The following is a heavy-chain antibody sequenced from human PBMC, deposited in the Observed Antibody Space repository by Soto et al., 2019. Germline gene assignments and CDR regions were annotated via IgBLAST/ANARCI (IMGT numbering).Heavy chain of an antibody. Sequence: SETLSLTCAVYGGSFSGYYWSWIRQPPGKGLEWIGEINHSGSTNYNPSLKSRVTISVDTSKNQFSLQLNSVTPEDTAVYYCARDHTLGYFSSTSCYNWFDPWGQGTLVTVSS. J-gene: IGHJ5*02. CDR2: INHSGST. CDR3: ARDHTLGYFSSTSCYNWFDP. D-gene: IGHD2-2*01. CDR1: GGSFSGYY. V-gene: IGHV4-34*01.